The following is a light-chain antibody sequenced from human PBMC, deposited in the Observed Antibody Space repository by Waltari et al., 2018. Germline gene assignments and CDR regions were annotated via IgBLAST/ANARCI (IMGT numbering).Light chain of an antibody. CDR2: EVS. J-gene: IGLJ2*01. V-gene: IGLV2-8*01. Sequence: QSALTQPPSASGSPGQSVPISCTGSGSDLRDYAFVSGYQQHPGKAPKVILYEVSKRSSGVPDRFSGSKSGNTASLTVSGLQAEDEADYYCSSFAGRWIFGGGTKLTVL. CDR3: SSFAGRWI. CDR1: GSDLRDYAF.